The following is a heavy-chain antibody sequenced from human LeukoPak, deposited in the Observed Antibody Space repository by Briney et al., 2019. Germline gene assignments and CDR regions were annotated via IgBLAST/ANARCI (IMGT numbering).Heavy chain of an antibody. CDR2: ISCSSSQI. Sequence: PGGSLRLSCAAAGFTFSSYSMNWVRHAPEKGLEWFSSISCSSSQINYADSVKGRFTISRDNAKNSPYLEMNSLRAEDTALYYCARDLVAGSGTYWRPHYYWGQGTLVTVSS. CDR1: GFTFSSYS. CDR3: ARDLVAGSGTYWRPHYY. D-gene: IGHD3-10*01. V-gene: IGHV3-21*01. J-gene: IGHJ4*02.